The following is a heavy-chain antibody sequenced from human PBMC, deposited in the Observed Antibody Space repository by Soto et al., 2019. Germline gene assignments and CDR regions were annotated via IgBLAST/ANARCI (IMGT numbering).Heavy chain of an antibody. V-gene: IGHV1-8*01. Sequence: QVQLGQSVAEVKKPGASVKVSCKASGYTFISYDINWVRQATGPGLEWVGWMNPNTGDTGSAQKFQGRVTMTRNTSINTANLELSSLSSDDTAVYFCARGEGSSFDSWGQGTLVTVSS. J-gene: IGHJ4*02. CDR1: GYTFISYD. CDR3: ARGEGSSFDS. CDR2: MNPNTGDT.